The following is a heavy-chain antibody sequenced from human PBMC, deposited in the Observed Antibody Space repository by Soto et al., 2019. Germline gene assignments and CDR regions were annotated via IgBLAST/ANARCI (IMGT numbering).Heavy chain of an antibody. D-gene: IGHD2-2*01. CDR2: IKHSGST. J-gene: IGHJ4*02. CDR1: GGSFSGYH. V-gene: IGHV4-34*01. Sequence: SETLSLTFAVYGGSFSGYHWSWIRQPPGKGLEWIGEIKHSGSTNYNPSLKSRVTISVDTSKNQFSLKLSSVTAADTAVYYCAGFGGGVVPADFDYWGQGTLVTVSS. CDR3: AGFGGGVVPADFDY.